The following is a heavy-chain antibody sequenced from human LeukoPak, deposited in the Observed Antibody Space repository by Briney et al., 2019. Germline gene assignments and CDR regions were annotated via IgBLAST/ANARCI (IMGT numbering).Heavy chain of an antibody. CDR1: VLTVADNY. Sequence: GGSLRLSCEVSVLTVADNYMSWVRQAPWKGLEWVSVLINSGNSFYAKSVKGRFSTSRDNSKNMLYLQMNSLRVEDTAIYYCVREGNWAYWGLGTLVTVSS. D-gene: IGHD1-1*01. CDR2: LINSGNS. J-gene: IGHJ4*02. V-gene: IGHV3-53*01. CDR3: VREGNWAY.